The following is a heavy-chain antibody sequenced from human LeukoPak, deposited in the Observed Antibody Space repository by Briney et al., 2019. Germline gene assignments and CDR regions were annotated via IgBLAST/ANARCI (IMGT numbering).Heavy chain of an antibody. D-gene: IGHD5-18*01. CDR3: ARVPGGFSYGYDFDC. CDR2: IKQDGSEK. J-gene: IGHJ4*02. Sequence: GGSLRLSCAASGFTFSSYWMSWVRQAPGKGLEWVANIKQDGSEKYYVDSVKGRFTISRDNAENSLHLQMNSLRAEDTAVYYCARVPGGFSYGYDFDCWGQGTLVTVSS. V-gene: IGHV3-7*05. CDR1: GFTFSSYW.